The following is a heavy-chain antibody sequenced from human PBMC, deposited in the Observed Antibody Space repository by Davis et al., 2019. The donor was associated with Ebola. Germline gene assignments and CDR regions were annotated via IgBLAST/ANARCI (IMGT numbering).Heavy chain of an antibody. V-gene: IGHV1-8*01. CDR2: MNPNSGNT. Sequence: AASVKVSCNASGYAFTSYDINWVRQATGQGLEWMGWMNPNSGNTGYVERFQGRVTMSRNTSISTAYMELSSLRSEDTAVYYCARSGVRGYYNGMDVWGQGTTVTVSS. CDR3: ARSGVRGYYNGMDV. CDR1: GYAFTSYD. D-gene: IGHD1-14*01. J-gene: IGHJ6*02.